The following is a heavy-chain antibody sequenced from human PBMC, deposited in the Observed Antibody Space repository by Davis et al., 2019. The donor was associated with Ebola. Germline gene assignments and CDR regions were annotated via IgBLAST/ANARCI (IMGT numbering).Heavy chain of an antibody. V-gene: IGHV3-11*06. CDR3: ARGGYYDSSGYSHDAFDI. Sequence: GGSLRLSCAASGFTFSVYYMSWIRQAPGKGPEWVSSISSSASYKNYADSVKGRFTISRDDAKNSLYLQLNSLRPEDTAVYHCARGGYYDSSGYSHDAFDIWGQGTRVTVSS. D-gene: IGHD3-22*01. CDR2: ISSSASYK. CDR1: GFTFSVYY. J-gene: IGHJ3*02.